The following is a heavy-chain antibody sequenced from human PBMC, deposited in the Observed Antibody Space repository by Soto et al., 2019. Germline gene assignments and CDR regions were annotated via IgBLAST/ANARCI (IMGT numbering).Heavy chain of an antibody. Sequence: PSETLSLTCTVSGGSISSYYWSWIRQPPGKGLEWIGYIYYSGSTNYNPSLKSRVTISVDTSKNQFSLKLSSVTAADTAVYYCAGSDTAMVIDYWGQGTLVTVSS. CDR2: IYYSGST. CDR1: GGSISSYY. D-gene: IGHD5-18*01. J-gene: IGHJ4*02. CDR3: AGSDTAMVIDY. V-gene: IGHV4-59*01.